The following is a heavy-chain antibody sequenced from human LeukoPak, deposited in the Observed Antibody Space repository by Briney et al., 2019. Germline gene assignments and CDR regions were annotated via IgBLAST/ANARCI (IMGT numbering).Heavy chain of an antibody. J-gene: IGHJ4*02. CDR3: ALSGYSGYDYRLDY. CDR1: GGSFSGYY. CDR2: INHSGST. V-gene: IGHV4-34*01. Sequence: PSETLCLTCAVYGGSFSGYYWNWIRQPPGKGLEWIGEINHSGSTNYNPSLKSRVTISVDTSKKQFSLKLSSVTAADTAVYYCALSGYSGYDYRLDYWGQGTLVTVSS. D-gene: IGHD5-12*01.